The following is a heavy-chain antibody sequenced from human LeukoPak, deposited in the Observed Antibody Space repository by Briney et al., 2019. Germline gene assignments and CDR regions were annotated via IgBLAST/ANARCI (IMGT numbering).Heavy chain of an antibody. J-gene: IGHJ5*02. Sequence: ASVKVSCKASGYTFTGYYMHWVRQAPGQGLEWMGWINPNSGGTNYAQKFQGRVTMTRDTSISTAYMELSRLGSDDTAVYYCARDHWGVLDWFDPWGQGTLVTVSS. V-gene: IGHV1-2*02. D-gene: IGHD3-10*01. CDR3: ARDHWGVLDWFDP. CDR1: GYTFTGYY. CDR2: INPNSGGT.